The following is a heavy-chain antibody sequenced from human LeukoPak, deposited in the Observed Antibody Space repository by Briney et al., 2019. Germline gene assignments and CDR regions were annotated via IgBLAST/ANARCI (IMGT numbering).Heavy chain of an antibody. J-gene: IGHJ4*02. CDR3: ARARILTGYSPSDY. V-gene: IGHV4-34*01. CDR2: INHSGST. CDR1: GGSFSGYY. Sequence: SDTLSLTCAVYGGSFSGYYWSWIRQPPGKGLEWIGEINHSGSTNYNPSLKSRVTISVDTSKNQFSLKLSSVTAADTAVYYCARARILTGYSPSDYWGQGTLVTVSS. D-gene: IGHD3-9*01.